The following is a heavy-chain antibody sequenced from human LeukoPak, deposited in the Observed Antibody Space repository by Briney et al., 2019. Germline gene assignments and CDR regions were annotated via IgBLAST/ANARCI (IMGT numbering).Heavy chain of an antibody. J-gene: IGHJ4*02. CDR1: GGSISSGGYY. V-gene: IGHV4-31*03. CDR2: IYYSGST. CDR3: ARELDYGDYGGFDY. D-gene: IGHD4-17*01. Sequence: SETLSLTCTVSGGSISSGGYYWSWIRQHPGKGLEWIGYIYYSGSTYYNPSLKSRGTISVDTSKNQFSLKLSSVTAADTAVYYCARELDYGDYGGFDYWGQGTLVTVSS.